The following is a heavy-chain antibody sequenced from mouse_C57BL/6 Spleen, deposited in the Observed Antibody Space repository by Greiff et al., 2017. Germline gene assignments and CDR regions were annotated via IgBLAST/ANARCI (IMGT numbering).Heavy chain of an antibody. J-gene: IGHJ3*01. D-gene: IGHD1-1*01. V-gene: IGHV6-3*01. Sequence: VQLKESGGGLVPPGGSMKLSCVASGFTFSNYWMNWVRQSPEKGLEWVAQIRVKSDNYATHYAESVKGRFTISRDDSKSSVYLQMNNLRAEDTGIYYCTGSIYCYGSTFADWGQGTLVTVSA. CDR3: TGSIYCYGSTFAD. CDR1: GFTFSNYW. CDR2: IRVKSDNYAT.